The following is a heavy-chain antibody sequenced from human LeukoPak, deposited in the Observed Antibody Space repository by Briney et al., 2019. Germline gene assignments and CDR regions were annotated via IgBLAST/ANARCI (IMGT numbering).Heavy chain of an antibody. Sequence: PGGSLRLSCLTSGFTLSTNAMSWVRQAPGKGLEWISGISGSGASTYYADSVKGRFTISRDDSRNTLYLQMNSLRGDDTAIYYCARDKIVGPTTLDYWGQGTLVTVSS. D-gene: IGHD1-26*01. CDR3: ARDKIVGPTTLDY. CDR1: GFTLSTNA. J-gene: IGHJ4*02. CDR2: ISGSGAST. V-gene: IGHV3-23*01.